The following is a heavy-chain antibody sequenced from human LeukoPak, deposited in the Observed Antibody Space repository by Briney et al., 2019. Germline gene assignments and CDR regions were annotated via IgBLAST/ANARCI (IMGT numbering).Heavy chain of an antibody. CDR2: ISGSGGST. CDR1: GFTFSSYA. CDR3: AKHDYVWGSYRPDY. V-gene: IGHV3-23*01. Sequence: GGSLRLSCAASGFTFSSYAMSWVRQAPGKGLEGVSAISGSGGSTYYADSVKGRFTISRDNSKNTLYLQMNSLRAEDTAVYYCAKHDYVWGSYRPDYWGQGTLVTVSS. D-gene: IGHD3-16*02. J-gene: IGHJ4*02.